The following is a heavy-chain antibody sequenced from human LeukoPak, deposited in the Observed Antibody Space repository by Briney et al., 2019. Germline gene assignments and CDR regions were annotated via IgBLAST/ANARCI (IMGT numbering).Heavy chain of an antibody. D-gene: IGHD4-23*01. Sequence: QTGGSLRLSCAASGFIFSNYDMRWVRQAPGKGLEWVSGISGSGGRTFYADSVKGRFTISRDNSKNTLHLQMNSLRADDTAVYYCAKFTGGNFDYFDYWGQGTLVTVSS. CDR3: AKFTGGNFDYFDY. J-gene: IGHJ4*02. CDR1: GFIFSNYD. CDR2: ISGSGGRT. V-gene: IGHV3-23*01.